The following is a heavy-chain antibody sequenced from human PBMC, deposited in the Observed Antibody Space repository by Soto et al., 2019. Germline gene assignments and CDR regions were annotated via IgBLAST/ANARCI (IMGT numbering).Heavy chain of an antibody. CDR2: IKQDGSEK. CDR1: GFTFSSYW. CDR3: ARDMDTAMDPYYYYGMDV. V-gene: IGHV3-7*03. Sequence: GSLRLSCAASGFTFSSYWMSWVRQAPGEGLEWVANIKQDGSEKYYVDSVKGRFTISRDNAKNSLYLQMNSLRAEDTAVYYCARDMDTAMDPYYYYGMDVWGQGTTVTVSS. D-gene: IGHD5-18*01. J-gene: IGHJ6*02.